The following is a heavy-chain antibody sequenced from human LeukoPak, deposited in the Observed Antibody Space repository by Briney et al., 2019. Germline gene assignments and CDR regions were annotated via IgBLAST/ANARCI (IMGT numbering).Heavy chain of an antibody. J-gene: IGHJ4*02. V-gene: IGHV4-59*01. D-gene: IGHD6-13*01. CDR2: IYNNATT. Sequence: SETLSLTCTVSGGSISTFYWSWIRQSPGKGLECIGYIYNNATTNYNPSLKSRVTMSVDTSKKQISLKLTSVTSADTAMYYCARGRAAAYYFDSWGQGTQLTISS. CDR1: GGSISTFY. CDR3: ARGRAAAYYFDS.